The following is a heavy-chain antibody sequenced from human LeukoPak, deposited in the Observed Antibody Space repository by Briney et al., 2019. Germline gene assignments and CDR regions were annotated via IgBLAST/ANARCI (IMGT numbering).Heavy chain of an antibody. Sequence: SSYWGWIRQPPGKGLAWIGSIYYSGSTYYNPSLKSRVTISVDTSKNQFSLKLSSVTAADTAVYYCARDRLYGDYHRRTLDYWGQGTLVTVSS. V-gene: IGHV4-39*07. CDR1: SSY. CDR2: IYYSGST. D-gene: IGHD4-17*01. J-gene: IGHJ4*02. CDR3: ARDRLYGDYHRRTLDY.